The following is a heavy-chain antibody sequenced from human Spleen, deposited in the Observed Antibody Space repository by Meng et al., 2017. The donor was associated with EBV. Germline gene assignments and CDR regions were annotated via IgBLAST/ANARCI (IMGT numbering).Heavy chain of an antibody. J-gene: IGHJ4*02. D-gene: IGHD3-10*01. CDR1: GGTLNSDA. V-gene: IGHV1-69*06. Sequence: QLVPSGAEVKKPGSSVKVSCKPSGGTLNSDAISWVRQAPGQGLEWMGGLIPMLGAPNYAQKFQDRVTIVADKSTSIHYMELSSLRSDDTAMYYCASESGRGYTPDYWGRGTLVTVSS. CDR3: ASESGRGYTPDY. CDR2: LIPMLGAP.